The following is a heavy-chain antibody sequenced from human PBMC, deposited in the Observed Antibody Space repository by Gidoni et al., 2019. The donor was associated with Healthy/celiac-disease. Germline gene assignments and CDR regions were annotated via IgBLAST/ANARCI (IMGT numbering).Heavy chain of an antibody. CDR2: INHSGST. V-gene: IGHV4-34*01. D-gene: IGHD2-15*01. Sequence: QVQLPQWGAGLLKPSETLSLPCAVHGGSFSGYYWSWIRQPPGKGLEWIGEINHSGSTNDTPYLKSRVTISVDTSKNQFSLKLSSVTAADTAVYYCARGNCSGGSCYVGNNWCDPWGQGTLVTVSS. CDR1: GGSFSGYY. J-gene: IGHJ5*02. CDR3: ARGNCSGGSCYVGNNWCDP.